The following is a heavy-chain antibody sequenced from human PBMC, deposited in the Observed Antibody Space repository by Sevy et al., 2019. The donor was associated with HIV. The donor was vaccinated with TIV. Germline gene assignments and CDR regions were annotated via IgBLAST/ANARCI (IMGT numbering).Heavy chain of an antibody. Sequence: GGSLRLSCKGSGYSFTSYWIGWVRQMPGKGLEWMGIIYPGDSDTRYSPSFQGQVTISVDKAISTAYLQWSSLKASDTAMYYCARTNYYDSSGYYSDLGYYYYYGMDVWGQGTTVTVSS. V-gene: IGHV5-51*01. CDR2: IYPGDSDT. CDR1: GYSFTSYW. D-gene: IGHD3-22*01. J-gene: IGHJ6*02. CDR3: ARTNYYDSSGYYSDLGYYYYYGMDV.